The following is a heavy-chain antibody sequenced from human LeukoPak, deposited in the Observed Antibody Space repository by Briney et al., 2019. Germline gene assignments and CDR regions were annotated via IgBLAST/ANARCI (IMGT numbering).Heavy chain of an antibody. CDR1: GFTFSSYS. Sequence: GGSLRLSXAASGFTFSSYSMNWVRQAPGKGLEWASSISSSSSYIYYADSVKGRFTISRDNAKNSLYLQMNSLRAEDTAVYYCARGDGYDIGELIDYWGQGTLVTVSS. D-gene: IGHD5-24*01. J-gene: IGHJ4*02. CDR3: ARGDGYDIGELIDY. CDR2: ISSSSSYI. V-gene: IGHV3-21*01.